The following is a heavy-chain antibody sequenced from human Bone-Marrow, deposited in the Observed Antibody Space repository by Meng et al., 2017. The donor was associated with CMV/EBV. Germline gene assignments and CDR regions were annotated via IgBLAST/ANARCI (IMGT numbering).Heavy chain of an antibody. Sequence: SETLSLTCTVSGGSISSSSYYWGWIRQPPGKGLEWIGSIYYSGSTYYNPSLKSRVTISVDTSKNQFSLKLSSVTAADTAVYYCARGYSSSWPYQTYYYYGMDVWGQGTTVTVSS. CDR2: IYYSGST. CDR1: GGSISSSSYY. D-gene: IGHD6-13*01. V-gene: IGHV4-39*07. CDR3: ARGYSSSWPYQTYYYYGMDV. J-gene: IGHJ6*02.